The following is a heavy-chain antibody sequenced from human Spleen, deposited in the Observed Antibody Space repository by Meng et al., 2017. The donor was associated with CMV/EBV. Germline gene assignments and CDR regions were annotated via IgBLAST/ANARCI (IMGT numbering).Heavy chain of an antibody. CDR2: INPSGGST. CDR3: ARVGRDILTGYYNY. D-gene: IGHD3-9*01. CDR1: GYNFTSYY. Sequence: KASGYNFTSYYRHWVRQAPGQGLERMGIINPSGGSTSYAQKFQGRVTMTRDTSTSTVYMELSSLRSEDTAVYYCARVGRDILTGYYNYWGQGTLVTVSS. J-gene: IGHJ4*02. V-gene: IGHV1-46*01.